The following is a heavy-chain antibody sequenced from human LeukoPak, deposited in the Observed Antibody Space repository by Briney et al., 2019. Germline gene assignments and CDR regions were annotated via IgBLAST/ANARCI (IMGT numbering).Heavy chain of an antibody. CDR1: GFTFSSYA. D-gene: IGHD3-9*01. J-gene: IGHJ4*02. CDR2: ISGSGGST. V-gene: IGHV3-23*01. CDR3: ASRYYDILTGYYGPLDY. Sequence: PGGSLRLSCAASGFTFSSYAMSWVRQAPGKGLEWVSAISGSGGSTYYADSVKGRSTTSRDNSKNTLYLQMNSLRAEDTAVYYCASRYYDILTGYYGPLDYWGQGTLVTVSS.